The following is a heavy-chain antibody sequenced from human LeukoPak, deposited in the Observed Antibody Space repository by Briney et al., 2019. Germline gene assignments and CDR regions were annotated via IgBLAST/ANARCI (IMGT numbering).Heavy chain of an antibody. CDR1: GFTFSSYG. D-gene: IGHD6-13*01. CDR3: AKINAAEYFQH. CDR2: ISGSGSGGST. V-gene: IGHV3-23*01. J-gene: IGHJ1*01. Sequence: PGGTLRLSCAASGFTFSSYGMSWVRQAPGKGLEWVSTISGSGSGGSTYYADSVKGRFTISRDNSKNTLYLQMNSLRAEDTAVYYCAKINAAEYFQHWGQGTLVTVSS.